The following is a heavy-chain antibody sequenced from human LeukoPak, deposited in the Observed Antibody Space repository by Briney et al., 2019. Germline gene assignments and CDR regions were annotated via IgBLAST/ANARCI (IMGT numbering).Heavy chain of an antibody. J-gene: IGHJ5*02. CDR1: GGSISSGDYY. Sequence: SQTLSLTCTVSGGSISSGDYYWRWLRQPPGKGLEWIGYIYYSGSTYYNPSLKSRVTISVDTSKNQFSLKLSSMTAADTAVYYCASTTIFGVVTDDNWFDPWGQGTLVTVSS. D-gene: IGHD3-3*01. V-gene: IGHV4-30-4*08. CDR3: ASTTIFGVVTDDNWFDP. CDR2: IYYSGST.